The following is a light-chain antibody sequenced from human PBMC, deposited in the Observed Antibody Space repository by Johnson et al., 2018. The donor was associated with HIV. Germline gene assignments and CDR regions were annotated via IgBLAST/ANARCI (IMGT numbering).Light chain of an antibody. CDR3: GTWDSSLSAGGV. V-gene: IGLV1-51*01. CDR1: SSNIGNNY. Sequence: QSVLTQPPSVSAAPGQKVNISCSGSSSNIGNNYVSWYQQLPGTAPKVLIYDNHKRPSGIPDRVSGSKSGTSATLGITGLQTGDEAEYYCGTWDSSLSAGGVFGTGTKVTVL. CDR2: DNH. J-gene: IGLJ1*01.